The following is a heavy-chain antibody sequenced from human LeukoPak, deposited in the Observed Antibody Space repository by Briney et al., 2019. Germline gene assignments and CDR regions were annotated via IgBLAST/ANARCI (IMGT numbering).Heavy chain of an antibody. Sequence: ASVKVSCKASGYTFTSYGISWVRQAPGQGLEWMGWISAYNGNTNYAQKLQGRVTMTTDTSTSTAYMELRSLRSDDTAVYYCARGGQRGYYYDSSGYYYNDYWGQGTLVTVSS. CDR1: GYTFTSYG. CDR2: ISAYNGNT. D-gene: IGHD3-22*01. V-gene: IGHV1-18*01. CDR3: ARGGQRGYYYDSSGYYYNDY. J-gene: IGHJ4*02.